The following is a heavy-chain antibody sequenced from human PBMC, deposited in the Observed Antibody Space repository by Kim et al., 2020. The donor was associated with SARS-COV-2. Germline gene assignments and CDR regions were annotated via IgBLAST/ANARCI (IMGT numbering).Heavy chain of an antibody. CDR2: ISSDGSIT. CDR1: RFTFNNYW. V-gene: IGHV3-74*01. CDR3: ARGVFRDGFDV. Sequence: GGSLRLSCAVSRFTFNNYWINWVRHAPGKGLVWVSRISSDGSITNYADSVEGRFTMSRDNAENTRSLQMNSLRAEDTAVYYCARGVFRDGFDVWGQGTTVTVSS. J-gene: IGHJ6*02.